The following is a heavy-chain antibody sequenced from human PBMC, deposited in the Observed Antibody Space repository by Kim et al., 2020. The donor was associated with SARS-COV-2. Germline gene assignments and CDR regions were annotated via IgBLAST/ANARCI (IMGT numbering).Heavy chain of an antibody. Sequence: GGSLRLSCAASGFTFSSYAMSWVRQAPGKGLEWVSAISGSGGSTYYADSVKGRFTISRDNSKNTLYLQMNSLRAEDTAVYYCAKPPKGGFGEPNNPDYWGQGTLVTVSS. CDR2: ISGSGGST. V-gene: IGHV3-23*01. D-gene: IGHD3-10*01. J-gene: IGHJ4*02. CDR1: GFTFSSYA. CDR3: AKPPKGGFGEPNNPDY.